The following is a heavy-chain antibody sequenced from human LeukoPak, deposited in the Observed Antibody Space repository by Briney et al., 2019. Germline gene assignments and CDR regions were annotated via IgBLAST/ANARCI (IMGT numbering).Heavy chain of an antibody. V-gene: IGHV4-39*01. D-gene: IGHD1-26*01. Sequence: SETLSLTCTVSGGSTSSSGYYWSWIRQPPGKGLEWIASIYYSGSTYYNPSLKSRVTISVDTSKNQLSLKLSSLTAADTAVHYCARHEYSGSYYGLSWFDPWGQGTLVTVSS. CDR3: ARHEYSGSYYGLSWFDP. J-gene: IGHJ5*02. CDR1: GGSTSSSGYY. CDR2: IYYSGST.